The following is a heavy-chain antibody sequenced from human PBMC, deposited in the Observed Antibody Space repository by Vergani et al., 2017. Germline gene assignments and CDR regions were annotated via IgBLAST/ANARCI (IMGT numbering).Heavy chain of an antibody. D-gene: IGHD3-22*01. V-gene: IGHV4-38-2*01. CDR3: AGGELEYYYGSSGYYSGPGYFDY. CDR1: GYSISSGYY. CDR2: IYHSGST. J-gene: IGHJ4*02. Sequence: QVQLQESGPGLVKPSETLSLTCAVSGYSISSGYYWGWIRQPPGKGLEWIGSIYHSGSTYYNPSLKSRVTISVDTSKNQFSLKLSAVTAADTAVYYCAGGELEYYYGSSGYYSGPGYFDYWDQGTLVIVSS.